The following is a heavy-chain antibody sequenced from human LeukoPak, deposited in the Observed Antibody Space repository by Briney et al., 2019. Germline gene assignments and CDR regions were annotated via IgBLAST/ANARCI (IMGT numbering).Heavy chain of an antibody. CDR1: GCTFSSYA. Sequence: GGSLRLSCADSGCTFSSYAMRWVRQAPGKELEWVLAIGGSGGSTYYADSVKGRFTISRDNSKNTLYLQMNSLRAEDTAVYYCAKEDGSRSGSSYNLPFDYWGQRTLVTVSS. D-gene: IGHD3-10*01. J-gene: IGHJ4*02. CDR3: AKEDGSRSGSSYNLPFDY. CDR2: IGGSGGST. V-gene: IGHV3-23*01.